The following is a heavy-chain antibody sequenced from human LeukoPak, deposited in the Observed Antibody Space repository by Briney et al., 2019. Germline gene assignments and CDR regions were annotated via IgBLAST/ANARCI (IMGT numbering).Heavy chain of an antibody. CDR3: AKGNSGYDSGDNWFDP. J-gene: IGHJ5*02. D-gene: IGHD5-12*01. Sequence: GGSLRLSCAASGFTFSSYAMHWVRQAPGKGLVWVTVIWPDGSIKYYADSVKGRFTVSRDNSKNTLYLQMNGLRAEDTAVYYCAKGNSGYDSGDNWFDPWGQGTLVTVSS. V-gene: IGHV3-33*06. CDR1: GFTFSSYA. CDR2: IWPDGSIK.